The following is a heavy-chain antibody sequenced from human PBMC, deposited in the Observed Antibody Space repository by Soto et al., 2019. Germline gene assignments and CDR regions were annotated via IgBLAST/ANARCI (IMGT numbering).Heavy chain of an antibody. Sequence: EVQLLESGGGLVQPGGSLRLSCAASGFTFSTYAMNWVRQAPGKGLEWVSAISGSGGNTYYADFVKGRFTISRDNSKNRVYLQKNGLRAEDRATYYCAGFRAASASWGKGTLVTVSS. CDR2: ISGSGGNT. D-gene: IGHD5-18*01. CDR3: AGFRAASAS. J-gene: IGHJ5*02. CDR1: GFTFSTYA. V-gene: IGHV3-23*01.